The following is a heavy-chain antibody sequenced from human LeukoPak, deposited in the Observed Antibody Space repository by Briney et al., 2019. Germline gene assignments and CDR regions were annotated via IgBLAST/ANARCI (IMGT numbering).Heavy chain of an antibody. D-gene: IGHD5-18*01. CDR3: SKAGNSYGYSCDY. V-gene: IGHV3-23*01. Sequence: GGSLTLSCAASGFSFSSYAMSWVRQPPGQGLGWGSSISGSGDGTYYADSVKGRFTISKDNSKNTLYLQMNRLRSEDTAVYDGSKAGNSYGYSCDYWGQGTLVTVSS. CDR1: GFSFSSYA. CDR2: ISGSGDGT. J-gene: IGHJ4*02.